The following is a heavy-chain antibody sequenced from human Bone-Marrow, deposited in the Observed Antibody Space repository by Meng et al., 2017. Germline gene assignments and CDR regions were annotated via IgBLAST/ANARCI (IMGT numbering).Heavy chain of an antibody. Sequence: ASVKVSCKATGYTFTSYYMHWVRQAPGQGLEGSGVIKTGGGDTSNARKFQGRVTMTRDTSTSTAYMELRSLRSDDTAVYYCARDRAPYLEFDYWGQGTLVTVSS. CDR1: GYTFTSYY. CDR3: ARDRAPYLEFDY. D-gene: IGHD2/OR15-2a*01. V-gene: IGHV1-46*01. CDR2: IKTGGGDT. J-gene: IGHJ4*02.